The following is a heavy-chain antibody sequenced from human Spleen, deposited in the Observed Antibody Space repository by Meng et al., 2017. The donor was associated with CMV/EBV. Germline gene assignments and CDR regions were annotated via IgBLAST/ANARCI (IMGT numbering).Heavy chain of an antibody. CDR2: IYYSGST. J-gene: IGHJ6*02. D-gene: IGHD1-26*01. V-gene: IGHV4-59*01. CDR3: GRVRMGAGCMDV. Sequence: SETLSLTCTVSGGSISSYYWSWIRQPPGKGLEWIGYIYYSGSTNYNPSLKSRVTISVDTSKNQFSLKLSSVTAADTAVYYCGRVRMGAGCMDVWGQGTTVTVSS. CDR1: GGSISSYY.